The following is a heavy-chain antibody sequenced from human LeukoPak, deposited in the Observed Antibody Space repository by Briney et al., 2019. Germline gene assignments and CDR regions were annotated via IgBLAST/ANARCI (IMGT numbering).Heavy chain of an antibody. Sequence: ASVKVSCKASGYTFTGYYMHWVRQAPGQGLEWMGWINPNSGGANYAQKFQGWVTMTRDTSISTAYMELSRLRSDDTAVYYCARDSQYSSGYDYWGQGTLVTVSS. V-gene: IGHV1-2*04. CDR1: GYTFTGYY. CDR3: ARDSQYSSGYDY. D-gene: IGHD6-19*01. CDR2: INPNSGGA. J-gene: IGHJ4*02.